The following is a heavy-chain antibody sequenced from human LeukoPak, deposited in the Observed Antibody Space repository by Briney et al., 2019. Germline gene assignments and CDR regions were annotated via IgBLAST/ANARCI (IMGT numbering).Heavy chain of an antibody. CDR1: GFTFSSYA. J-gene: IGHJ4*02. V-gene: IGHV3-23*01. D-gene: IGHD3-10*01. CDR3: ANWYYYGSGSSY. Sequence: GGSLRLSCAASGFTFSSYAMSWVRQAPGKGLEWGSAISGSGGSTYYADSVKGRFTISRDNSKNTLYLQMNSLRAEDTAVYYCANWYYYGSGSSYWGQGTLVTVSS. CDR2: ISGSGGST.